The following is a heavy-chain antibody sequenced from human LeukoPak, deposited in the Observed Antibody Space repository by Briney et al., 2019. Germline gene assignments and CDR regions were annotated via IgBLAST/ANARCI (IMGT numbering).Heavy chain of an antibody. Sequence: SQTLSLTCAISGDSVSSNSAAWTWIRQSPSRGLEWLGRTYHRSKWFNDYALSVKSRITIIPDTSKNHFSLQLNSMTPEDTAVYFCTREAVAGRWWFDPWGQGTLVTVSS. CDR2: TYHRSKWFN. CDR1: GDSVSSNSAA. V-gene: IGHV6-1*01. J-gene: IGHJ5*02. CDR3: TREAVAGRWWFDP. D-gene: IGHD6-19*01.